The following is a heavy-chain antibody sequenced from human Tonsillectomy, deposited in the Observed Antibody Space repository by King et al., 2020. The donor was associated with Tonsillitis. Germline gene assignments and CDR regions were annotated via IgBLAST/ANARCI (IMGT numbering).Heavy chain of an antibody. V-gene: IGHV3-53*01. Sequence: VQLVESGGGLIQPGGSLRLSCAASGFAVSSNYMSWVRQAPGKGLEWVSFIYSNGRTYYADSVKGRFTISRDNSKNTLYLQMNSLRGEDTAVYYCARGWSGDYWGQGALVTVSS. CDR1: GFAVSSNY. CDR2: IYSNGRT. CDR3: ARGWSGDY. D-gene: IGHD3-10*01. J-gene: IGHJ4*02.